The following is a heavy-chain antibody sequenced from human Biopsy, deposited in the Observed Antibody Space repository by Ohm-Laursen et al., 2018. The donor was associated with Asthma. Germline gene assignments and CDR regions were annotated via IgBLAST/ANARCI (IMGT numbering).Heavy chain of an antibody. Sequence: SLRLSCTASGFTFNSYWMSWVRQAPGKGLEWVANIKKDGSEEYYVDSVKDRFTISRDNAKNSLFLHMNSLRAGDSAVYYCARGGYCTSPTCPWGRYATDVWGQGTTVTVSS. V-gene: IGHV3-7*01. J-gene: IGHJ6*02. CDR3: ARGGYCTSPTCPWGRYATDV. CDR2: IKKDGSEE. D-gene: IGHD2-8*01. CDR1: GFTFNSYW.